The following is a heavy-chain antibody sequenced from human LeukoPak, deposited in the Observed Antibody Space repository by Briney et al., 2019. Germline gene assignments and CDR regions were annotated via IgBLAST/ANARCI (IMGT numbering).Heavy chain of an antibody. V-gene: IGHV4-61*02. D-gene: IGHD3-10*01. CDR1: GGSISSGNYY. J-gene: IGHJ3*02. Sequence: SQTLSLTCTVSGGSISSGNYYWSWIRQPAGKGLEWIGRIYTRGSTKYTPSLKSRVTISADTSKKQFSLKLSSVTAADTAVYYCARRMAYYYGSEAFDIWGQGTMVTVSS. CDR2: IYTRGST. CDR3: ARRMAYYYGSEAFDI.